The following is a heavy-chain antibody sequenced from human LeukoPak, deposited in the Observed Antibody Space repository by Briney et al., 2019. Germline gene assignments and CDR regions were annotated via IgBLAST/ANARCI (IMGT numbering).Heavy chain of an antibody. CDR3: ARRKGYCSGGSCYPFDY. D-gene: IGHD2-15*01. Sequence: PSETLSLTCAVYGGSFSGYYWSWIRQPPGKGLEWIGEINHSGSTNYNPSLKSRVTISVDTSKNQFSLKLSSVTAADTAVYYCARRKGYCSGGSCYPFDYWGQGTPVTVSS. CDR1: GGSFSGYY. V-gene: IGHV4-34*01. J-gene: IGHJ4*02. CDR2: INHSGST.